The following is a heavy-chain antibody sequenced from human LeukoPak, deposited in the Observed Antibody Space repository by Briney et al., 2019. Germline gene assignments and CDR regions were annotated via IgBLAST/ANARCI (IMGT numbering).Heavy chain of an antibody. V-gene: IGHV3-30*04. CDR3: ALIAAADFDY. CDR1: GFTFSSYA. D-gene: IGHD6-13*01. CDR2: ISYDGSNK. J-gene: IGHJ4*02. Sequence: GRSLRLSCAASGFTFSSYAMHWVRQAPGKGLEWVAVISYDGSNKYYADSVKRRFTISRDNSKNTLYLQMNSLRAEDTAVYYCALIAAADFDYWGQGTLVTVSS.